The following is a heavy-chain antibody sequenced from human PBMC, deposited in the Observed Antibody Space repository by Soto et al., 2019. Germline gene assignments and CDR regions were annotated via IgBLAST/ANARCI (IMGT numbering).Heavy chain of an antibody. V-gene: IGHV3-11*06. CDR1: GFPFSDYY. D-gene: IGHD2-21*01. Sequence: QVHLVASGGGLVKPGGSLRLSCATSGFPFSDYYMSWIRQAPGKGLEWLSHISPKSTYRNYADSVKGRFTISRDNTKSSLFLQMNSLGVEDTAVYYCTRGGGGGLFEHWGQGVLVTVSS. CDR3: TRGGGGGLFEH. J-gene: IGHJ4*02. CDR2: ISPKSTYR.